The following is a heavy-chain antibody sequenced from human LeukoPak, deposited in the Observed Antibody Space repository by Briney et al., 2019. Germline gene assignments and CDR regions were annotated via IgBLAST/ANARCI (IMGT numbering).Heavy chain of an antibody. J-gene: IGHJ4*02. CDR2: ISGSGGST. D-gene: IGHD5-24*01. CDR1: GFTFSSYG. CDR3: AKLGDGYAYFDY. Sequence: GGSLRLSCAASGFTFSSYGMSWVRQAPGKGLEWVSAISGSGGSTYYADSVKGRFTISRDNSKNTLFLQMNSLRAEDTAVYYCAKLGDGYAYFDYWGQGTLVTVSS. V-gene: IGHV3-23*01.